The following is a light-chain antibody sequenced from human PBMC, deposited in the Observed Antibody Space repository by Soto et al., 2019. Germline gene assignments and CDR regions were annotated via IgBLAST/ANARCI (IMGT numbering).Light chain of an antibody. V-gene: IGKV3-11*01. Sequence: EIVLTQSPATLSLSPGERATLSCRASQTFSSHLAWYQQKPGQAPRLLIYDASKRATGIPARFSGRGPGTDVTLTISSLGXEDFAVYYCQRRSNWPPVITFGQGTRLEIK. CDR2: DAS. CDR3: QRRSNWPPVIT. CDR1: QTFSSH. J-gene: IGKJ5*01.